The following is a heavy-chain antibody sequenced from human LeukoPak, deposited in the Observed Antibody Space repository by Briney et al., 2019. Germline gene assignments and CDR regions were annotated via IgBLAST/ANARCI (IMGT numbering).Heavy chain of an antibody. CDR3: ARDLRGAYSSSWWLEIGYMDV. CDR1: GFTFSSYG. Sequence: GRPLRLSCAASGFTFSSYGMHWVRQAQGKGLEWVAVISYDGSNKYYADSVKGRFTISRDNSKNTLYLQMNSLRAEDTAVYYCARDLRGAYSSSWWLEIGYMDVWGKGTTVTVSS. CDR2: ISYDGSNK. J-gene: IGHJ6*03. V-gene: IGHV3-30*01. D-gene: IGHD6-13*01.